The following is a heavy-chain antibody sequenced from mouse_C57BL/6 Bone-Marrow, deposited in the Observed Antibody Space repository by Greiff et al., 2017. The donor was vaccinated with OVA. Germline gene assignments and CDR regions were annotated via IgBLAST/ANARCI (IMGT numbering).Heavy chain of an antibody. D-gene: IGHD2-5*01. Sequence: VQLQQSGAELVRPGTSVKMSCTASGYTFTNYWIGWAKQRPGHGLEWIGDIYPGGGYTNYNEKFKGKATLTADKSSSTAYMQFSSLTSEDSAIYYYESSSNSYAMDYWGQGTSVTVSS. CDR2: IYPGGGYT. V-gene: IGHV1-63*01. CDR3: ESSSNSYAMDY. J-gene: IGHJ4*01. CDR1: GYTFTNYW.